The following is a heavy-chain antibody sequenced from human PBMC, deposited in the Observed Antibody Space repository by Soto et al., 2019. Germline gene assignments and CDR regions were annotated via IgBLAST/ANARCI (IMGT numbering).Heavy chain of an antibody. CDR2: ISYDGSNK. V-gene: IGHV3-30*18. Sequence: GGSLRLSCAASGFTFSSYGKHWFRQAPGKGLEWVAVISYDGSNKYYADSVKGRFTISRDNSKNTLYLQMNSLRAEDTAVYYCAKDRGYCSSAICYLDYGMDVWGQGTTVTVSS. D-gene: IGHD2-2*01. CDR3: AKDRGYCSSAICYLDYGMDV. J-gene: IGHJ6*02. CDR1: GFTFSSYG.